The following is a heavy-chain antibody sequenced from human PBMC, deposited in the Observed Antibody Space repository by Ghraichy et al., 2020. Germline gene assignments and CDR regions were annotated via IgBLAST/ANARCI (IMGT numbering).Heavy chain of an antibody. J-gene: IGHJ1*01. CDR3: ARHGIEAAIYFQP. Sequence: ESLNISCTVSGGSISSSSYYWGWIRQPPGKGLEWIGSIYYSGSTYYNPSLKSRVTISVDTSKNQFSLKLSSVTAADTAVYYCARHGIEAAIYFQPWGQGTLVTVSS. D-gene: IGHD6-13*01. CDR1: GGSISSSSYY. CDR2: IYYSGST. V-gene: IGHV4-39*01.